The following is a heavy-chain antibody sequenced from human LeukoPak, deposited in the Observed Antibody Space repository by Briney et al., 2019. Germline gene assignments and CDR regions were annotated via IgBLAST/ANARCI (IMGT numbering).Heavy chain of an antibody. CDR3: ARDYYDSSGGYFFLDY. J-gene: IGHJ4*02. V-gene: IGHV1-2*02. CDR2: INPNSGGT. D-gene: IGHD3-22*01. CDR1: GYTFTRYY. Sequence: ASVKVSCKAFGYTFTRYYMHWVRQAPGQGLEWMGWINPNSGGTNYAQKFQGRVTMTRDTSISTAYMELSRLRSDDTAVYYCARDYYDSSGGYFFLDYWGQGTLVTVSS.